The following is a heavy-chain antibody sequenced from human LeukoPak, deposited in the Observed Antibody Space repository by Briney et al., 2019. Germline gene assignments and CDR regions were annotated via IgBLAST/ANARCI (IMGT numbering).Heavy chain of an antibody. CDR1: RFTSSSYS. D-gene: IGHD3-10*01. V-gene: IGHV3-48*01. CDR3: AREGYYYGSGSPYCFDR. CDR2: ISTTSSTI. Sequence: GGSLRLSCAASRFTSSSYSMNWVRQAPGKGLEWVSYISTTSSTIYYADPVKGRFTISRDNAKNSLYLQMNSLRAEDTAAYYCAREGYYYGSGSPYCFDRWGQGTLVTVSS. J-gene: IGHJ4*02.